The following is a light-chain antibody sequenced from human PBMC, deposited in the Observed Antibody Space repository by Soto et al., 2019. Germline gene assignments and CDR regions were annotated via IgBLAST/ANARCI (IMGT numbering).Light chain of an antibody. J-gene: IGLJ2*01. Sequence: QSALTQPASVSGSPGQSITISCTGTNSDVGAYNYVSWYQQHPGKAPKLMIYEVSNRPSGVSNRFSGSKTGNTASLTISRLQAEDEADYYCSSYTSSSTLVFGGGTKLTVL. V-gene: IGLV2-14*01. CDR3: SSYTSSSTLV. CDR1: NSDVGAYNY. CDR2: EVS.